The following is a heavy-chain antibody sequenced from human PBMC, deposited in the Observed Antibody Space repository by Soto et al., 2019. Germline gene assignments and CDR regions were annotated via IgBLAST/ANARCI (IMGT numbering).Heavy chain of an antibody. D-gene: IGHD4-17*01. CDR3: AKDYGGNSFDN. CDR2: ISAYNGNT. CDR1: GYTFTSYG. J-gene: IGHJ4*02. Sequence: ASVKVSCKASGYTFTSYGISWERQAPGQGLEWMGWISAYNGNTNYAQKLQGRVTMTTHTSTSTAYMELRSLRSDDTAVYYCAKDYGGNSFDNWGQGTLVTVSS. V-gene: IGHV1-18*01.